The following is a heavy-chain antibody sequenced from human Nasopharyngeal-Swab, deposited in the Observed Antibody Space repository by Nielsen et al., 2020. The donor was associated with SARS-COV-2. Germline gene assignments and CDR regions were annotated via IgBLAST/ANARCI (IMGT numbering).Heavy chain of an antibody. V-gene: IGHV3-9*01. Sequence: SLKISCAASGFTFENYAMHWVRQPPGKGLEWVSGITWNSGNKGYAEPVQGRFTISRDNARNSLYLQMDSLRAEDTALYFCAKARRTDTYGFECFDHWGQGTLVTVSS. J-gene: IGHJ4*02. CDR2: ITWNSGNK. CDR1: GFTFENYA. CDR3: AKARRTDTYGFECFDH. D-gene: IGHD5-18*01.